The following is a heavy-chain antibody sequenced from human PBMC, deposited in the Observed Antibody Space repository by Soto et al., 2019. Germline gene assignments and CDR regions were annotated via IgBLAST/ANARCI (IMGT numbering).Heavy chain of an antibody. V-gene: IGHV3-15*05. J-gene: IGHJ4*02. D-gene: IGHD1-26*01. Sequence: GGSLRLSCAASGFTLTKASMSWVRQAPGKGLEWVGHIKSNADGGATDYAAPVKGRFTVSRDDSRNTLYLQMNSLRAEDTAVYYCATYREGHWGQGTLVTVSS. CDR2: IKSNADGGAT. CDR3: ATYREGH. CDR1: GFTLTKAS.